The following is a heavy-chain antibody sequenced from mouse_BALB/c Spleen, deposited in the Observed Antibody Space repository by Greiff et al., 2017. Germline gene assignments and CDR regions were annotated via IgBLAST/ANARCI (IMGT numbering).Heavy chain of an antibody. Sequence: EVQLVESGGDLVKPGGSLKLSCAASGFTFSSYTMSWVRQTPEKRLEWVATISSGGGNTYYPDSVKGRFTISRDNAKNNLYLQMSSLRSEDTALYYCARCSSYYRYAWFAYWGQGTLVTVSA. CDR3: ARCSSYYRYAWFAY. D-gene: IGHD2-14*01. CDR2: ISSGGGNT. CDR1: GFTFSSYT. J-gene: IGHJ3*01. V-gene: IGHV5-9*03.